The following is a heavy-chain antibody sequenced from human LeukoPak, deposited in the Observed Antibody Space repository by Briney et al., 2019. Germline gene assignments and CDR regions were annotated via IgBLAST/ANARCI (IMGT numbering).Heavy chain of an antibody. V-gene: IGHV1-2*02. CDR3: ARDIVFENFNSGGWQELLLGY. Sequence: ASVKVSCKPSGYTFTGYYMHSVRQAPGQGLEWMGWINPNSSGTNYAQKFQGRVTMTRDTSISTADMELSRLRSDDTAVYYCARDIVFENFNSGGWQELLLGYWGQGTLVTVSS. CDR2: INPNSSGT. J-gene: IGHJ4*02. D-gene: IGHD6-19*01. CDR1: GYTFTGYY.